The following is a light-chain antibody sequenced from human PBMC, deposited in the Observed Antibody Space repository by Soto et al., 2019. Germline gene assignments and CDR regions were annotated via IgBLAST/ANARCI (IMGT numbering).Light chain of an antibody. Sequence: EIVLTQSPGTLSLSPEERATLSCRASQSVSSSHLAWYQQKPGQAPRLLIYGASSRATGIPDRFSGSGSGTDFTLTISRLEPEDFAVYYCQQYGSSPRTFGQGTKVDIK. CDR3: QQYGSSPRT. V-gene: IGKV3-20*01. CDR2: GAS. J-gene: IGKJ1*01. CDR1: QSVSSSH.